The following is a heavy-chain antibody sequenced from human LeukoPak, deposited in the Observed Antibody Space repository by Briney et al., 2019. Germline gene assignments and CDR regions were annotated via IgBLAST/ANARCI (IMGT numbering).Heavy chain of an antibody. CDR3: ARDPFILPYTAMATSYFDY. V-gene: IGHV4-39*07. D-gene: IGHD5-18*01. CDR2: IYYSGST. J-gene: IGHJ4*02. Sequence: SETLSLTCTVSGGSISSYYWGWIRQPPGKGLEWIGSIYYSGSTYYNPSLKSRVTISVDTSKNQFSLKLSSVTAADTAVYYCARDPFILPYTAMATSYFDYWGQGTLVTVSS. CDR1: GGSISSYY.